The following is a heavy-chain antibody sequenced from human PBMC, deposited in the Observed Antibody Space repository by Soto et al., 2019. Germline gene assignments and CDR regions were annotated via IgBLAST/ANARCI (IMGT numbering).Heavy chain of an antibody. CDR2: IIPIFGTA. Sequence: QVQLVQSGAEVKKPGSSVKVSCKASGGTFSNYAISWVRQAPGQGLEWMGGIIPIFGTANYAQKFQGRVTITADESTSTAYMELSSLRSEDTAVYYCARDGKYSSSSDYYYGMDVWGQGTTVTVSS. CDR1: GGTFSNYA. D-gene: IGHD6-6*01. CDR3: ARDGKYSSSSDYYYGMDV. V-gene: IGHV1-69*12. J-gene: IGHJ6*02.